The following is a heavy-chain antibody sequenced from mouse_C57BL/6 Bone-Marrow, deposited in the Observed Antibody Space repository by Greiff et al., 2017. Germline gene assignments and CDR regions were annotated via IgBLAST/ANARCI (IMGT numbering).Heavy chain of an antibody. CDR1: GYTFTSYG. Sequence: QVQLQQSGAELARPGASVKLSCKASGYTFTSYGISWVKQRLGQGLEWIGEIYPRSGNTYYNEKFKGKATLTADKSSSTAYMELRSLTSEDAAVYVCAREGWLRGAYWGQGALVTVAA. V-gene: IGHV1-81*01. CDR2: IYPRSGNT. D-gene: IGHD2-2*01. CDR3: AREGWLRGAY. J-gene: IGHJ3*01.